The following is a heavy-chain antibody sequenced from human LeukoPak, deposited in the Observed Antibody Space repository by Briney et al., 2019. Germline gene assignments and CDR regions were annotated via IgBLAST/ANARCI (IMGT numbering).Heavy chain of an antibody. Sequence: GGSLRLSCAASGFTFSSYAMSCVRQAPGKGLEWVSAISGSGGSTYYADSVKGRFTISRDNSKNTLYLQMNSLRAEDTAVYYCAKGISSGWYFRYWGQGTLVTVSS. D-gene: IGHD6-19*01. CDR1: GFTFSSYA. J-gene: IGHJ4*02. CDR2: ISGSGGST. V-gene: IGHV3-23*01. CDR3: AKGISSGWYFRY.